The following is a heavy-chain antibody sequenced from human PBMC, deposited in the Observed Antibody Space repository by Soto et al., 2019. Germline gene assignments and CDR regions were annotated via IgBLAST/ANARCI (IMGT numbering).Heavy chain of an antibody. CDR2: IKQDGSEK. J-gene: IGHJ4*02. CDR1: GFTFSSYW. V-gene: IGHV3-7*01. CDR3: ASVYLDYDFWSGYQTPFDY. Sequence: EVQLVESGGGLVQPGGSLRLSCAASGFTFSSYWMSWVRQAPGKGLEWVANIKQDGSEKYYVDAVKRRFTISRDNANNSQYLQMNSLRDEDTVVYYCASVYLDYDFWSGYQTPFDYWGQGTLVTVSS. D-gene: IGHD3-3*01.